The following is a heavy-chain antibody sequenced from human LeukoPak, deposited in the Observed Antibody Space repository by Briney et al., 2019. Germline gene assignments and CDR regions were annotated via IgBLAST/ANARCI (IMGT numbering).Heavy chain of an antibody. J-gene: IGHJ6*02. Sequence: SETLSLTCTVSGGSISSSSYYWGWIRQPPGKGLEWIGSIYYSGSTYYNPSLKSRVTISVDTSKNQFSLKLSSVTAADTAVYYCARDRYGSGKQYYYYGMDVWGQGTTVTVSS. CDR3: ARDRYGSGKQYYYYGMDV. V-gene: IGHV4-39*07. CDR1: GGSISSSSYY. D-gene: IGHD3-10*01. CDR2: IYYSGST.